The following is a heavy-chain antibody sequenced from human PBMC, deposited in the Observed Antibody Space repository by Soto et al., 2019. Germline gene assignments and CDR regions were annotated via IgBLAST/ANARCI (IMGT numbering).Heavy chain of an antibody. Sequence: GGSLRLSCTASGFTLQNYAMAWVRQAPGKGLEWVSTLIGGHYGTAYSYSVKGRFTVSRDNSKNCLYLQMNSLGVEDTAMYFCAKGKSTGDIDWFDPWGQGSLVTVPQ. J-gene: IGHJ5*02. D-gene: IGHD3-10*01. CDR3: AKGKSTGDIDWFDP. V-gene: IGHV3-23*01. CDR2: LIGGHYGT. CDR1: GFTLQNYA.